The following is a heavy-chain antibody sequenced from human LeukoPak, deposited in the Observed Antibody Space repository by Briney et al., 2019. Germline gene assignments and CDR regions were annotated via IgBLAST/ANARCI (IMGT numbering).Heavy chain of an antibody. Sequence: PGGSLRLSCAASGFTFSSYWMSWVRQAPGKGLEWVANIKQGGSEKYYVDSVKGRFTISRDNAKNSLYLQMNSLRAEDTAVYYCAREDSAVYYYYGMDVWGQGTTVTVSS. CDR2: IKQGGSEK. V-gene: IGHV3-7*01. CDR3: AREDSAVYYYYGMDV. CDR1: GFTFSSYW. J-gene: IGHJ6*02. D-gene: IGHD3-22*01.